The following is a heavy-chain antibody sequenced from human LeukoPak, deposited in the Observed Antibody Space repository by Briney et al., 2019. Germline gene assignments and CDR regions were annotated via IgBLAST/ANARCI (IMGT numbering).Heavy chain of an antibody. Sequence: PSETLSLTCTVSGGSISSYYWSWIRQPAGKGLEWIGRIYTSESTNYNPSLKSRVTMSVDTSKNQFSLKLSSVTAADTAVYYCARGLYSSSWYVPAGYWGQGALVTVPS. CDR2: IYTSEST. D-gene: IGHD6-13*01. CDR3: ARGLYSSSWYVPAGY. CDR1: GGSISSYY. V-gene: IGHV4-4*07. J-gene: IGHJ4*02.